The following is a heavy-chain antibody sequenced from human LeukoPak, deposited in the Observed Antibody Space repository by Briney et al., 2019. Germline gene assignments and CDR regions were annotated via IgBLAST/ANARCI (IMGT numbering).Heavy chain of an antibody. V-gene: IGHV7-4-1*02. CDR2: INTETGNP. Sequence: ASVKVSCKASGYTFISYAMNWVRQAPGQGLEWMGWINTETGNPTYAQGFTGQFVFSVDTSVNTAYLQISSLRTEDTAVYYCARGGYYGGSGTYGFLDYWGQGSLVTVSS. CDR3: ARGGYYGGSGTYGFLDY. J-gene: IGHJ4*02. CDR1: GYTFISYA. D-gene: IGHD3-10*01.